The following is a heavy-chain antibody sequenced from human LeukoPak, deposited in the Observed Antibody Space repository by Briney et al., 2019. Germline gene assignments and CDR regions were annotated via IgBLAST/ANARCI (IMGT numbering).Heavy chain of an antibody. CDR2: IYTSGST. J-gene: IGHJ6*03. CDR3: ARERYSSGWSSIYYYYYMDV. Sequence: SETLSLTCTVSGGSISSYYWSWIRQPAGKGLEWIGRIYTSGSTNYNPSLKSRVTMSVDTSKNQFSLKLSSVTAADTAVYYCARERYSSGWSSIYYYYYMDVWGKGTTVTISS. V-gene: IGHV4-4*07. CDR1: GGSISSYY. D-gene: IGHD6-19*01.